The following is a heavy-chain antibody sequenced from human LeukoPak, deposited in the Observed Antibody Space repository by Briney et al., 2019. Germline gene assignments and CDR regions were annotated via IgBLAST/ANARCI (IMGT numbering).Heavy chain of an antibody. D-gene: IGHD5-24*01. CDR1: GYTFTNYW. CDR2: IYPGDSDT. V-gene: IGHV5-51*01. CDR3: ARFVEMATITFDY. Sequence: GESLKISCKGSGYTFTNYWIGWVRQMPGKGLEWMGIIYPGDSDTRYSPSFQGQVTISADKSISTAYLQWSSLKASDTAMYYCARFVEMATITFDYWGQGTLVTVSS. J-gene: IGHJ4*02.